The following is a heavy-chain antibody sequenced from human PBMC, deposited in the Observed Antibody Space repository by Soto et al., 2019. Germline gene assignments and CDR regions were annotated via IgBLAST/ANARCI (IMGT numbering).Heavy chain of an antibody. J-gene: IGHJ5*02. V-gene: IGHV1-69*12. D-gene: IGHD3-22*01. Sequence: QVQLVQSGAEVKKPGSSVKVSCKASGGTFSSYAISWVRQAPGQGLEWMGGIIPIFGTANYAQKFQGRVTITADESKSPAYMELSSLRSEDTAVYDCARTDSSGYYSSFDPWGQGTLVTVSS. CDR2: IIPIFGTA. CDR1: GGTFSSYA. CDR3: ARTDSSGYYSSFDP.